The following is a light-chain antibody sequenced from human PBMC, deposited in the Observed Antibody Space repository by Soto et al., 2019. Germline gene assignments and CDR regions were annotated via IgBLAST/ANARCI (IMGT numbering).Light chain of an antibody. J-gene: IGKJ1*01. CDR2: LGS. CDR1: QSLLHHNGYNF. V-gene: IGKV2-28*01. CDR3: MQALQTPWT. Sequence: DIVMTQSPLSLPVTPGEPASISCRSSQSLLHHNGYNFLDWYLQKPGQSPQVLIYLGSNRASGVPDRFSGSGSGTDFTLQISRVEAEDVGVYYCMQALQTPWTFGQGTKVEIK.